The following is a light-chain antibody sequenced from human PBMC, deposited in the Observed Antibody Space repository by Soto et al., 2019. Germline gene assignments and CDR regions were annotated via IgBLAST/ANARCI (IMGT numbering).Light chain of an antibody. Sequence: QSALTQPASVSGSPGQSIIISCTGTSSDVGGSNYISWYQHHPGKAPKLMIYEVSNRPSGVSNRFSGSKSGNTASLTISGLQAEDEADYYCSSYTSSSSSIPFVFGTGTKLTVL. J-gene: IGLJ1*01. CDR3: SSYTSSSSSIPFV. CDR1: SSDVGGSNY. V-gene: IGLV2-14*01. CDR2: EVS.